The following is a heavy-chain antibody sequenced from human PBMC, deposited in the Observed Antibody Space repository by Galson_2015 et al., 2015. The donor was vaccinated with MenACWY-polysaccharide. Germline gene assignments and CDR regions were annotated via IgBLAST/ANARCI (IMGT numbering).Heavy chain of an antibody. D-gene: IGHD1-7*01. Sequence: ETLSLTCTVSGGSIRSGDYYWSWIRQPPGKGLEWIGEINHRGTSNYNPSLRSRVTISVDTSKNQFSLKVTSVTAADTAVYYCGRVGVGTGTTVPEPWGQGTLVTVSS. CDR1: GGSIRSGDYY. V-gene: IGHV4-34*01. CDR2: INHRGTS. CDR3: GRVGVGTGTTVPEP. J-gene: IGHJ5*02.